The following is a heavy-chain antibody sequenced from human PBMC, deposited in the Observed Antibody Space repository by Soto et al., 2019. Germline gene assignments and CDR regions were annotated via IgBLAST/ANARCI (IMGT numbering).Heavy chain of an antibody. D-gene: IGHD3-22*01. CDR1: GFTFSSYS. CDR3: ARARDWYYYDSSGYYPHTFDY. CDR2: ISSSSSTI. Sequence: GGSLRLSCAASGFTFSSYSMNWVRQAPGKGLEWVSYISSSSSTIYYADSVKGRFTISRDNAKNSLYLQMNSLRDEDTAVYYCARARDWYYYDSSGYYPHTFDYWGQGTLVTVSS. J-gene: IGHJ4*02. V-gene: IGHV3-48*02.